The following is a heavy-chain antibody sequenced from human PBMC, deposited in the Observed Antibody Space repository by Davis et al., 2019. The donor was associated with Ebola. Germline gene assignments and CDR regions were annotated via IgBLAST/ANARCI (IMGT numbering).Heavy chain of an antibody. CDR1: GFTFSSYG. J-gene: IGHJ6*04. V-gene: IGHV3-30*02. CDR3: ARASGMDV. Sequence: GESLKISCAASGFTFSSYGMHWVRQAPGKGLEWVAFIRYDGSNKYYADSVKGRFTISRDNSKNTLYLQMNSLRAEDTAVYYCARASGMDVWGKGTTVTVSS. CDR2: IRYDGSNK.